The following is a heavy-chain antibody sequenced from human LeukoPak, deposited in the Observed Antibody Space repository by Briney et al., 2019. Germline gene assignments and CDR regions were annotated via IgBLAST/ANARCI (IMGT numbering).Heavy chain of an antibody. Sequence: SETLSLTCTVSGGSISSYYWSWIRQPPGKGLEWIGYIYYSGSTNYNPSLKSRVTISVDTSKNQFSLKLSSVTAADTAVYYCARAGGNYDELDYWGQGTLVTVSS. CDR3: ARAGGNYDELDY. D-gene: IGHD1-26*01. J-gene: IGHJ4*02. CDR2: IYYSGST. V-gene: IGHV4-59*01. CDR1: GGSISSYY.